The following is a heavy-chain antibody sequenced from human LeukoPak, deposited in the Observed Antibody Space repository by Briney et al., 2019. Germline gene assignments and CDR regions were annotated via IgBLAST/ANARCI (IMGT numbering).Heavy chain of an antibody. J-gene: IGHJ6*03. CDR1: GGTFSSYA. CDR3: ASTAPASTYYYYYYMDV. V-gene: IGHV1-69*13. Sequence: SVKVSCKASGGTFSSYAVSWVRQAPGQGLEWMGGIIPIFGTANYAQKFQGRVTITADESTSTAYMELSSLRSEDTAVYYCASTAPASTYYYYYYMDVWGKGTTVTVSS. CDR2: IIPIFGTA. D-gene: IGHD5-18*01.